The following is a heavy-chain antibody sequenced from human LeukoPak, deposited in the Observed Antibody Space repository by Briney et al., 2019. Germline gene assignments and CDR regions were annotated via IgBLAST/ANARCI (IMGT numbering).Heavy chain of an antibody. CDR1: GFTFSSYS. V-gene: IGHV3-21*01. D-gene: IGHD1-26*01. CDR3: ARELVGYPRLEIYRYFDY. Sequence: GGSLRLSCAASGFTFSSYSMNWVRQAPGKGLEWVSSISSSSSYIYYADSVKGRFTISRDNAKNSLYLQMNSLRAEDTAVYYCARELVGYPRLEIYRYFDYWGQGTLVTVSS. J-gene: IGHJ4*02. CDR2: ISSSSSYI.